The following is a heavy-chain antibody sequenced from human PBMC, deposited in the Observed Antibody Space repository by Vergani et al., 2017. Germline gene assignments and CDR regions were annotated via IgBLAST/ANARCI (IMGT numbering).Heavy chain of an antibody. D-gene: IGHD3-3*01. V-gene: IGHV1-69*18. CDR2: IIPIFGTA. CDR3: AISPMTIFGGVVLSNDAFDI. J-gene: IGHJ3*02. Sequence: QVQLVQSGAEVKKPGSSVKVSCKASGGTFSSYAISWVRQAPGQGLEWMGSIIPIFGTANYAQKFQGRVTITADESTSTAYMELSSLRSEDTAVYYCAISPMTIFGGVVLSNDAFDIWGQGTMVTVSS. CDR1: GGTFSSYA.